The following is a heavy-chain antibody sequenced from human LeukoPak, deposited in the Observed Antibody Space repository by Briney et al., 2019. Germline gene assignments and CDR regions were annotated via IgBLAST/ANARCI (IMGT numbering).Heavy chain of an antibody. CDR1: GYTFTSYD. D-gene: IGHD2-2*01. Sequence: ASVNVSCKASGYTFTSYDINWVRQATGQGLEGMGWMNPNSGKTGYAQKFQGRVTMTRNTSISTAYMELSSLRSEDTAVYYCARMRKSGQLRTNNPGYNWFDPWGQGTLVTVSS. CDR3: ARMRKSGQLRTNNPGYNWFDP. V-gene: IGHV1-8*01. J-gene: IGHJ5*02. CDR2: MNPNSGKT.